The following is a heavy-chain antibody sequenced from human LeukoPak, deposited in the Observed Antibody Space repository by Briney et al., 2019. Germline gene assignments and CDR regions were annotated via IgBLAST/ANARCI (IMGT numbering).Heavy chain of an antibody. D-gene: IGHD3-10*01. CDR3: ARDPITMVRGVTTRYYYMDV. CDR2: IYHSGST. Sequence: SETLSLTCTVSGYSISSGYYWGWIRQPPGKGLEWIGSIYHSGSTYYNPSLKSRVTISVDTSKNQISLKLSSVTAADTAVYYCARDPITMVRGVTTRYYYMDVWGKGTTVTVSS. J-gene: IGHJ6*03. V-gene: IGHV4-38-2*02. CDR1: GYSISSGYY.